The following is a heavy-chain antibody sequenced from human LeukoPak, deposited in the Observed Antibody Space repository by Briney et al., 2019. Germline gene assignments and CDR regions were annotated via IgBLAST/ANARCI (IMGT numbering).Heavy chain of an antibody. V-gene: IGHV1-69*13. D-gene: IGHD2-2*02. CDR2: IIPIFGTA. CDR1: GGTFSSYA. J-gene: IGHJ6*02. Sequence: SVKVSCKASGGTFSSYAISWVRQAPGQGLEWMGGIIPIFGTANYAQKFQGRVTITADESTSIAYMELSSLRSEDTAVYYCARGMDRVVPAAILGPVDGMDVWGQGTTVTVSS. CDR3: ARGMDRVVPAAILGPVDGMDV.